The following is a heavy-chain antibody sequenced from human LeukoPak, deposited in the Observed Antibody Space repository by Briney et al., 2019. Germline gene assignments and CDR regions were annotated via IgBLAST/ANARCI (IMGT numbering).Heavy chain of an antibody. CDR2: ISGSGGGT. CDR1: GFTFSTYA. D-gene: IGHD3/OR15-3a*01. Sequence: GGSLRLSCAASGFTFSTYAMNWVRQAPGKGLEWVSTISGSGGGTYYADSVKGRFTISRDNSKNTLYLQMNSLRAEDTAVYYCAKVQPPLRTLDAFDIWGHGTMVTVSS. CDR3: AKVQPPLRTLDAFDI. J-gene: IGHJ3*02. V-gene: IGHV3-23*01.